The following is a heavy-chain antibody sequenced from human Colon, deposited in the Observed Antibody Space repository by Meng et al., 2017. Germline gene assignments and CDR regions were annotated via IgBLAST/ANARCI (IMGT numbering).Heavy chain of an antibody. CDR2: IYYSGST. CDR3: ARDSGYDKNWIDP. CDR1: GGSVISNSYY. D-gene: IGHD5-12*01. J-gene: IGHJ5*02. V-gene: IGHV4-61*01. Sequence: VQLDESGPGLVRPAETLSLTCTVSGGSVISNSYYWSWIRQHPGKGLEWIGFIYYSGSTNYNPSLKSGVTISVDTSKNQFSLKVSSVTAADTAVYYCARDSGYDKNWIDPWGQGTLVTVSS.